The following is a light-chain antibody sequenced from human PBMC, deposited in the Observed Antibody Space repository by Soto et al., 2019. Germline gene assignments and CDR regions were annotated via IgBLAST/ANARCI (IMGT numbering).Light chain of an antibody. V-gene: IGKV3-15*01. CDR3: QQLNSYPPT. CDR1: QSVSNF. Sequence: EKVMTQSPATLSMSPGERATLSCRASQSVSNFLAWYQQKPGQAPRLLIYGASTRATGIPARFSGSGSGTEFTLTISSLQSEDFATYYCQQLNSYPPTFGGGTKVEIK. CDR2: GAS. J-gene: IGKJ4*01.